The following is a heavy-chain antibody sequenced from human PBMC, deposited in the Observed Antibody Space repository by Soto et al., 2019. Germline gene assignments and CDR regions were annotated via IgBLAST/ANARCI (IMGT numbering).Heavy chain of an antibody. CDR2: INPTSSHI. CDR1: GFTFSAYH. V-gene: IGHV3-21*01. D-gene: IGHD2-15*01. J-gene: IGHJ3*01. CDR3: ARRYCGGGGCYLRRDAFDD. Sequence: EVQLVESGGGLVMPGGSLRLSCAASGFTFSAYHMNWVRQAPGKGLEWVSSINPTSSHIYYADSVRGRFTISRDDSKNSVALRMNSLRTEDAALYYCARRYCGGGGCYLRRDAFDDWVQGTMVTVSS.